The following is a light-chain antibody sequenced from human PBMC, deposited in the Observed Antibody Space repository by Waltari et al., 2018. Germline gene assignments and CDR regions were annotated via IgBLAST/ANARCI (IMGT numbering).Light chain of an antibody. Sequence: DVVMTQSPLSLPVTLGQPASISCRSSQSLVYSDGNTYLNWFQQRPGQSPRRLIYKVSNRDSGVPDRFSGGGSGTDFTLKISRVEAEYVGVYYCMQGTHWPWTFGQGTKLEIK. CDR3: MQGTHWPWT. J-gene: IGKJ2*02. CDR2: KVS. V-gene: IGKV2-30*01. CDR1: QSLVYSDGNTY.